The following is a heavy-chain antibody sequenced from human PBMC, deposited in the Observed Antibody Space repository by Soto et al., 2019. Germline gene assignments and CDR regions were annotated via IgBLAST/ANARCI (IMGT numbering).Heavy chain of an antibody. CDR3: ARDGYCSGGSCYSVPVFDY. J-gene: IGHJ4*02. D-gene: IGHD2-15*01. Sequence: PGGSLRLSCAASGFTFRSYAMSWVRQAPGKGLEWVAVIWYDGSNKYYADSVKGRFTISRDNSKNTLYLQMNSLRAEDTAVYYCARDGYCSGGSCYSVPVFDYWGQGTLVTVSS. CDR1: GFTFRSYA. CDR2: IWYDGSNK. V-gene: IGHV3-33*08.